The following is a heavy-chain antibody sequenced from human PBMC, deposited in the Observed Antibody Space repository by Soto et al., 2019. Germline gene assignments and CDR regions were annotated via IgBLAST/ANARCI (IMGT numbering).Heavy chain of an antibody. CDR3: VRTSLVVAAASREDY. Sequence: EVQLVESGGGLVQPGGSLRLSCAASGFTFSIYWMHWVRQAPGKGLVWVSRINSDGSSTSYAESVKGRFTISRDNAKNTLYLQMNSLRAEDTAVYYCVRTSLVVAAASREDYWGQGTLVTV. J-gene: IGHJ4*02. D-gene: IGHD2-15*01. CDR1: GFTFSIYW. CDR2: INSDGSST. V-gene: IGHV3-74*01.